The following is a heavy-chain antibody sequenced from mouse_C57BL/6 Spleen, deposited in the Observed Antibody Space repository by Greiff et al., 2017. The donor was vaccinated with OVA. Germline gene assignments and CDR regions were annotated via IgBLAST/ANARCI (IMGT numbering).Heavy chain of an antibody. J-gene: IGHJ1*03. Sequence: EVKLMESGPGLVKPSQSLSLTCSVTGYSITSGYYWNWIRQFPGNKLEWMGYISYDGSNNYNPSLKNRISITRDTSKNQSFLKLNSVTTEDTATYYCARERDWYFDVWGTGTTVTVSS. CDR3: ARERDWYFDV. CDR1: GYSITSGYY. CDR2: ISYDGSN. V-gene: IGHV3-6*01.